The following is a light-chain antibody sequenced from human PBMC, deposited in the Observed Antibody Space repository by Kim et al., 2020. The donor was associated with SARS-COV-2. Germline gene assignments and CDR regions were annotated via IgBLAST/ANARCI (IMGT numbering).Light chain of an antibody. J-gene: IGLJ3*02. CDR2: TDN. Sequence: QSVLTQPPSASGTPGQRVTISCSGSRSNVGSNTVNWYQHHPGTAPKVLMYTDNERPSGVPDRLSGSKSGTSASLVISARQSDDEADYYCAAWDDGLSGRVFGGGTQLTVL. V-gene: IGLV1-44*01. CDR1: RSNVGSNT. CDR3: AAWDDGLSGRV.